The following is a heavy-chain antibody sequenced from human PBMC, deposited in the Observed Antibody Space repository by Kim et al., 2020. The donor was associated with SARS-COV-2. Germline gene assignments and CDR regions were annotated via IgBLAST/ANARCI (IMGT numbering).Heavy chain of an antibody. D-gene: IGHD4-17*01. Sequence: SETLSLTCNVSGDSISSGTYYWTWIRQPPGKGLEWIGYIYYSGSTYYNPSLQSRLTISLDTSKNQFSLNLTSVTAADTAVYYCATSDSGRHYYSMDVWGQGTTVIVSS. CDR3: ATSDSGRHYYSMDV. V-gene: IGHV4-31*03. CDR2: IYYSGST. CDR1: GDSISSGTYY. J-gene: IGHJ6*02.